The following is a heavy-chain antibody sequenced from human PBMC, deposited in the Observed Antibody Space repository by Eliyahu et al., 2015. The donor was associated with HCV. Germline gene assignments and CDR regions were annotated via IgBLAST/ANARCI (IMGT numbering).Heavy chain of an antibody. CDR1: GGTFSTYA. J-gene: IGHJ6*02. V-gene: IGHV1-69*01. D-gene: IGHD5-24*01. Sequence: QVQLVQSGAEVKKPGSSVKVSCKASGGTFSTYAFSWVRQAPGQGLXWMGGIIPXFGPANYAQKVQGRVTIIADESKSTAYMELSSLRSEDTAVYYCAGCGVEMATIGGYYYYTMDVWGQGTTVTVSS. CDR3: AGCGVEMATIGGYYYYTMDV. CDR2: IIPXFGPA.